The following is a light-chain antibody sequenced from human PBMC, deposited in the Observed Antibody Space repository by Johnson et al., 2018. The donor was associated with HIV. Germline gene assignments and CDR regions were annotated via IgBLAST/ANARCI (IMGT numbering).Light chain of an antibody. V-gene: IGLV1-51*01. CDR3: GTWASSLRAEV. Sequence: QSILTQPPSVSAAPGQKVTISCSGSSSNIGNNYVSWYQQLPGTVPKLLIYDNNKRPSGIPDRFSGSKSGTSATLGITGLQTGDEADYYCGTWASSLRAEVFGTGTKVTVL. CDR2: DNN. J-gene: IGLJ1*01. CDR1: SSNIGNNY.